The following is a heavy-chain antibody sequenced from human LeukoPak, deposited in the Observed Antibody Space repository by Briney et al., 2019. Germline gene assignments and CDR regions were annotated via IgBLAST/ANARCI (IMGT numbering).Heavy chain of an antibody. V-gene: IGHV4-61*01. CDR2: IYYSGST. CDR3: VREQAVAGTGGVDY. J-gene: IGHJ4*02. D-gene: IGHD6-19*01. Sequence: SETLSLTCTVSGGSVSSGSYYWSWIRQPPGKELEWIGYIYYSGSTNYNPSLKSRVTISVDTSKNQFSLKLSSVTAADTAVYYCVREQAVAGTGGVDYWGQGTLVTVSS. CDR1: GGSVSSGSYY.